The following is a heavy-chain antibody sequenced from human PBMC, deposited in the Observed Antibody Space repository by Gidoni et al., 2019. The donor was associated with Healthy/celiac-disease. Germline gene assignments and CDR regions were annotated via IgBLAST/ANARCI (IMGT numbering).Heavy chain of an antibody. V-gene: IGHV1-46*01. CDR1: GYTFTSYY. D-gene: IGHD3-22*01. CDR2: INPSGCST. Sequence: QVQLVQSGAEVKKPGASVKVSCKAYGYTFTSYYMHWVRQAPGQGLEWMGIINPSGCSTSYAQKFQGRVTMPRDTSTSTVYMELSSLRSEDTAVYYCALGLRITMIVVGNYFDYWGQGTLVTVSS. J-gene: IGHJ4*02. CDR3: ALGLRITMIVVGNYFDY.